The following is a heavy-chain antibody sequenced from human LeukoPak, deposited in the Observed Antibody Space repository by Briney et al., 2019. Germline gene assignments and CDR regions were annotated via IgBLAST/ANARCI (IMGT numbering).Heavy chain of an antibody. V-gene: IGHV4-30-4*01. CDR2: IHDSGST. J-gene: IGHJ5*02. CDR1: GASISSGDYH. D-gene: IGHD3-10*01. Sequence: SRTLSLTCTVSGASISSGDYHWNWIRQPPGKGLEWIGFIHDSGSTYYNPSLKSRVSISRDMSKNQLSLMLSSVTAADTAVYYCARGFGAGNYYYGWFDPWGQGTLVSVSS. CDR3: ARGFGAGNYYYGWFDP.